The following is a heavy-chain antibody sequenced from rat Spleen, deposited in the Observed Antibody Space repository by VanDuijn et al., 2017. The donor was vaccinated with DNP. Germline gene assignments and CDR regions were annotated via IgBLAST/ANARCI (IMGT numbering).Heavy chain of an antibody. CDR3: ATXXDGXDNWXXY. CDR1: GFTFDDFW. CDR2: INKDSSII. V-gene: IGHV4-2*01. J-gene: IGHJ3*01. D-gene: IGHD4-1*01. Sequence: EVKLVESGGGLVQPGRSLKLSCAASGFTFDDFWMGWVRQAPGKGLEWIGEINKDSSIINYTPSLKNKYSISRDNAQNTLYLQMSKLGTEETGIXYCATXXDGXDNWXXYWGQGXLVTVSX.